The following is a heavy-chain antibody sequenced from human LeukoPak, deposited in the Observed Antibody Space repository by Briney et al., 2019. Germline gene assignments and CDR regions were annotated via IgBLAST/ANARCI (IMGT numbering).Heavy chain of an antibody. D-gene: IGHD3-10*01. V-gene: IGHV1-24*01. CDR2: FDPEDGET. Sequence: ASVKVSCKVSGYTLTELSMHWVRQAPGKGLEWLGGFDPEDGETIYAQKFQGRVTMTEDTSTDTAYMELSSLRSEDTAVYYCATRGITMVRGVIIGWFDPWGQGTLVTVSS. CDR3: ATRGITMVRGVIIGWFDP. CDR1: GYTLTELS. J-gene: IGHJ5*02.